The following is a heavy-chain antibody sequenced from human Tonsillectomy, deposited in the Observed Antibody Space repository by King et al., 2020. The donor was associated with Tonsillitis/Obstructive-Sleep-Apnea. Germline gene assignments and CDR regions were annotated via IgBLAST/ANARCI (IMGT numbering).Heavy chain of an antibody. J-gene: IGHJ4*02. CDR2: ISSSSSYI. CDR3: ARVSWGDGYREFDY. CDR1: GFTFSSYS. Sequence: EVQLVESGGGLVKPGGSLRLSCAASGFTFSSYSMNWVRQAPGKGLEWVSYISSSSSYIYYADSVKGRFTISRDNAKNSLYLQMNSLRAEDTAVYYCARVSWGDGYREFDYWGQGTLVTVSS. D-gene: IGHD5-24*01. V-gene: IGHV3-21*01.